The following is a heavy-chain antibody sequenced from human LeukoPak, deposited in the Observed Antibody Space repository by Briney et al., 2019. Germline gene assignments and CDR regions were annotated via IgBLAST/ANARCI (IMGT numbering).Heavy chain of an antibody. CDR2: INPSGGST. CDR1: GYTFTSYY. CDR3: ARAQGHPYYYDSSGYYYGAFDI. Sequence: ASVKVSCKASGYTFTSYYMHWVRQAPGQGLEWMGIINPSGGSTSYAQKFQGRVTMTRDTSTSTVYMELSSLRSEDTAVYYCARAQGHPYYYDSSGYYYGAFDIWGQGTMVTVSS. D-gene: IGHD3-22*01. V-gene: IGHV1-46*01. J-gene: IGHJ3*02.